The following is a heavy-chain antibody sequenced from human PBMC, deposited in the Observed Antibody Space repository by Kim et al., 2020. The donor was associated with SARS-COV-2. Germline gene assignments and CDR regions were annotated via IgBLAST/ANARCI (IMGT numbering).Heavy chain of an antibody. J-gene: IGHJ4*02. V-gene: IGHV1-3*01. D-gene: IGHD3-10*01. Sequence: YAQKFQGRGTITRDTSASTAYMELSSLRSEDTAVYYCARDYYGSGSYYYDWGQGTLVTVSS. CDR3: ARDYYGSGSYYYD.